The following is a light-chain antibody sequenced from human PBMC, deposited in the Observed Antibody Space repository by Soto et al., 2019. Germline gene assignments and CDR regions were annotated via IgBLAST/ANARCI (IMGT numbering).Light chain of an antibody. CDR2: STN. CDR3: VLYMGSGFVV. Sequence: QAVVTQEPSFSVSPGGTVTLTCGLSSGSVSTSYYPIWYQQTPGQAPRTLIYSTNTRSSGVPDRFSGSILGNKAALTITGAQADDESDYYCVLYMGSGFVVFGGGTKLTVL. CDR1: SGSVSTSYY. J-gene: IGLJ2*01. V-gene: IGLV8-61*01.